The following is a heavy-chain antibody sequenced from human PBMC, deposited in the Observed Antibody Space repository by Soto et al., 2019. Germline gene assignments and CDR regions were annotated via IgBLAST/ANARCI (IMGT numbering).Heavy chain of an antibody. CDR2: ISYDGTNK. CDR1: GFSFSISP. V-gene: IGHV3-30-3*02. D-gene: IGHD1-26*01. CDR3: AKPLGLDRVGYYGMDV. Sequence: GGSLRLSCAASGFSFSISPMHWVRQAPGKGPEWVALISYDGTNKFYADSVKGRFTISRDNSKNTLYLQMNSLRAEDTAVYYCAKPLGLDRVGYYGMDVWGQGTTVTVSS. J-gene: IGHJ6*02.